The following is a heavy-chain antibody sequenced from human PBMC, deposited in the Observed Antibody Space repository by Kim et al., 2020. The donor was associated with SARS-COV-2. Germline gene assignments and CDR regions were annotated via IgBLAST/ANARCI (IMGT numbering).Heavy chain of an antibody. CDR1: GGTFSSYA. V-gene: IGHV1-69*13. CDR3: ARVGSSSWYSFQNWFDP. D-gene: IGHD6-13*01. CDR2: IIPIFGTA. J-gene: IGHJ5*02. Sequence: SVKVSCKASGGTFSSYAISWVRQAPGQGLEWMGGIIPIFGTANYAQKFQGRVTITADESTSTAYMELSSLRSEDTAVYYCARVGSSSWYSFQNWFDPWGQGTLVTVSS.